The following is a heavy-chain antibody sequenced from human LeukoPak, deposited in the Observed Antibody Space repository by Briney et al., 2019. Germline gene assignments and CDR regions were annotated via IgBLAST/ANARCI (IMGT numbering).Heavy chain of an antibody. CDR3: ARDFGTMVRGVGY. CDR1: GGTFSSYA. CDR2: IIPILGIA. D-gene: IGHD3-10*01. V-gene: IGHV1-69*04. J-gene: IGHJ4*02. Sequence: GASVKVSCKASGGTFSSYAISWVRQAPGQGLEWMGRIIPILGIANYAQKFQGRVTITADKSTSTAYMELRSLRSDDTAVYYCARDFGTMVRGVGYWGQGTLVTVSS.